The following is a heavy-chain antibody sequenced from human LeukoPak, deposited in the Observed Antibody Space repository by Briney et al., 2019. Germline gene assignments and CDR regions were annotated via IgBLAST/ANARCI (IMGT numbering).Heavy chain of an antibody. Sequence: GGSLRLSCAASGFTLSNYWMSWVRQAPGKGLEWVANIKVDGSETYYVDSVKGRFIISRDNAKNTLYLQMDSLRAEDTAVYYCAREIPGGAATLDYWGQGTLVTVSS. V-gene: IGHV3-7*01. CDR2: IKVDGSET. CDR1: GFTLSNYW. CDR3: AREIPGGAATLDY. D-gene: IGHD1-26*01. J-gene: IGHJ4*02.